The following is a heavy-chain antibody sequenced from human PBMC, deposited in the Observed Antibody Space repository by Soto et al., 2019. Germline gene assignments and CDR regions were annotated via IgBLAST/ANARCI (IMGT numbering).Heavy chain of an antibody. CDR2: ISYSGTT. D-gene: IGHD3-10*01. Sequence: SETLSLTCTVSGGSISDYYWSWIRQPPGKGLEWIGYISYSGTTNYNPSLKSRVTMSVDTSKNQFSLKLSSVTAADTAVYFCAGAGRSGYNYYYGMDVWGQGATVTVSS. V-gene: IGHV4-59*01. J-gene: IGHJ6*01. CDR1: GGSISDYY. CDR3: AGAGRSGYNYYYGMDV.